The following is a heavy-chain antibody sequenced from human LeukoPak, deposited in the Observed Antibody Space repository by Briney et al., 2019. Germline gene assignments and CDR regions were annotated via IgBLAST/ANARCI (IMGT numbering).Heavy chain of an antibody. Sequence: PGGSLRLSCAGSGFTFSSYAMNWARQAPGEGLGWVSTISGSSDVTYYADSVKGRFTISRDNSKNTLSQQMNSLRAEDTALYYCARKRGVTGDYFGYWGQGTLVTVSS. CDR2: ISGSSDVT. CDR1: GFTFSSYA. V-gene: IGHV3-23*01. CDR3: ARKRGVTGDYFGY. J-gene: IGHJ4*02. D-gene: IGHD2-21*02.